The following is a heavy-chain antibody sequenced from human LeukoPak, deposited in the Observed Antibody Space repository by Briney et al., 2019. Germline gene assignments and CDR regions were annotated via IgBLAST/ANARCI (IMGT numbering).Heavy chain of an antibody. CDR1: GGSISSYY. CDR2: IYTSGST. D-gene: IGHD3-9*01. V-gene: IGHV4-4*07. Sequence: SETLSLTCTVSGGSISSYYWSWIRQPAGKGLEWIGRIYTSGSTNYNPSLKSRVTMSVDTSKNQFSLKLSSVTAADTAVYYCAREMYYDILTGYWNAFDIWGQGTMVTVSS. CDR3: AREMYYDILTGYWNAFDI. J-gene: IGHJ3*02.